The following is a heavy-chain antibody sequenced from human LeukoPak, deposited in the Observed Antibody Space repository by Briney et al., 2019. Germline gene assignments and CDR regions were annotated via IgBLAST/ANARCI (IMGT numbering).Heavy chain of an antibody. CDR1: GFTFSSYA. Sequence: PGGSLRLSCAASGFTFSSYAMHWVRQAPGKGLEWVAIISDDGSNEYYADSVKGRFTISRDNSKNMLYLQMNSLRAEDTAVYYCATPKGGSGSHRAPLEYWGQGTLVTVST. V-gene: IGHV3-30-3*01. CDR3: ATPKGGSGSHRAPLEY. CDR2: ISDDGSNE. D-gene: IGHD3-10*01. J-gene: IGHJ4*02.